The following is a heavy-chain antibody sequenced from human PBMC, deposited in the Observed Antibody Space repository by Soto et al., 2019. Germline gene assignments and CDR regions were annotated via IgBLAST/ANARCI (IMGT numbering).Heavy chain of an antibody. D-gene: IGHD3-9*01. CDR1: SYTFTSYG. CDR2: ISAYNGNT. J-gene: IGHJ4*02. Sequence: ASVKVSCKASSYTFTSYGISWVRQAPGQGLEWMGWISAYNGNTNYAQKLQGRVTMTTDTSTSTAYMELRSLRSDDTAVYYCARDRNFDWLLYYFDYWGQGTLVTVSS. CDR3: ARDRNFDWLLYYFDY. V-gene: IGHV1-18*01.